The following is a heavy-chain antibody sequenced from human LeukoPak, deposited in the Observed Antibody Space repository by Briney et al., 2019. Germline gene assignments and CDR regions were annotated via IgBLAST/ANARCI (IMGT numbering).Heavy chain of an antibody. Sequence: SVKVSCKASGGTFSSYAISWVRQAPGQGLEWMGGIIPIFGTANYAQKFQGRVTITPDESTSTAYMELSSLRSEDTAVYYCARRLRGDNYDILTGYYREYDYWGQGTLVTVSS. CDR2: IIPIFGTA. V-gene: IGHV1-69*13. CDR3: ARRLRGDNYDILTGYYREYDY. D-gene: IGHD3-9*01. J-gene: IGHJ4*02. CDR1: GGTFSSYA.